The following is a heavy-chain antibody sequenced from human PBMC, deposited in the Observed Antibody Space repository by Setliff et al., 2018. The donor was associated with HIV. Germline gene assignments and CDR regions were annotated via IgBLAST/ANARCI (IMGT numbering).Heavy chain of an antibody. V-gene: IGHV4-4*08. CDR2: IYTSGIT. Sequence: SETLSLTCTVSGGSISSYYWSWIRLPPGKGLEWIGYIYTSGITNYNPSLKSRVTMSVDTSKNQFSLKLSSVTAADTAVYYCARDYSGWYYFDCWGQGTPVTVSS. CDR3: ARDYSGWYYFDC. CDR1: GGSISSYY. J-gene: IGHJ4*02. D-gene: IGHD6-19*01.